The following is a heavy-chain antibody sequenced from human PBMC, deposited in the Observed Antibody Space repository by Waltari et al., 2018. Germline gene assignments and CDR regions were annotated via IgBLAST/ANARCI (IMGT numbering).Heavy chain of an antibody. CDR3: AREFVDIVVVPAAIGAPYYYYYYMDV. J-gene: IGHJ6*03. V-gene: IGHV4-39*07. CDR1: GGSISSSSYY. CDR2: IYYSGST. D-gene: IGHD2-2*02. Sequence: QLQLQESGPGLVKPSETLSLTCTVSGGSISSSSYYWGWIRQPPGKGLEWIGSIYYSGSTYYNPSLKSRVTISVDTSKSQFSLKLSSVTAADTAVYYCAREFVDIVVVPAAIGAPYYYYYYMDVWGKGTTVTISS.